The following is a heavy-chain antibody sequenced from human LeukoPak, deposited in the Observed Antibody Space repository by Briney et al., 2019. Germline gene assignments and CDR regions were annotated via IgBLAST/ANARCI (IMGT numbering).Heavy chain of an antibody. CDR2: ISSYNGKT. V-gene: IGHV1-18*01. J-gene: IGHJ4*02. CDR1: GYTFTGYG. CDR3: ARDITVVSLASIGFDY. D-gene: IGHD3-16*01. Sequence: ASVKVSCKASGYTFTGYGLSWVRQAPGQGLEWMGWISSYNGKTNYAQKFQGRLTMTTDTSTSTAYMELRSLTSDDTAVYYCARDITVVSLASIGFDYWSQGTVVTVSS.